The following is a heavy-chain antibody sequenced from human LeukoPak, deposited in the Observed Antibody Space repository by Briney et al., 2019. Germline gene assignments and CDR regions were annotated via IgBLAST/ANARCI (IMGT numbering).Heavy chain of an antibody. J-gene: IGHJ3*02. D-gene: IGHD3-9*01. CDR1: GFTLRNYG. Sequence: GGSLRLSRVASGFTLRNYGMHWVRQAPGKGLEWVAVLWKDGSNNFYADSVKGRFRFSRDNSKDMLYLQMNSLRAEDTAVYYCAKEYEIFVGAFDIWGQGTMVTVSS. CDR3: AKEYEIFVGAFDI. CDR2: LWKDGSNN. V-gene: IGHV3-33*06.